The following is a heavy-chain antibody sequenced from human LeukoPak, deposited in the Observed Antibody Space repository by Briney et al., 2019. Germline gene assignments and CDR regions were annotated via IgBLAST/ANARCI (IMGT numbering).Heavy chain of an antibody. D-gene: IGHD3-9*01. CDR3: SYYGILTGLGFDH. Sequence: GASLKTSYKGSGSRFTSYWIGGGRQLPGKGLGWMGIIYPGDSDTRYNPSFQGQVTISADKSISTAYLRWSSLKASDTAMYYCSYYGILTGLGFDHWGQGTLVTVSS. CDR1: GSRFTSYW. J-gene: IGHJ5*02. CDR2: IYPGDSDT. V-gene: IGHV5-51*01.